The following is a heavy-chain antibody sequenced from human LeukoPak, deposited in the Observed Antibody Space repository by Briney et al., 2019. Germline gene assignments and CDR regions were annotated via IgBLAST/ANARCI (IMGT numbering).Heavy chain of an antibody. CDR3: ARLHSGSYYGDAFDI. CDR1: GFTFSNYW. D-gene: IGHD1-26*01. J-gene: IGHJ3*02. V-gene: IGHV3-7*01. Sequence: GGSLRLSCVGSGFTFSNYWLSWVRQTPGKGLEWVANIKQDASEKYYVDSVEGRFTISRDNAKNSLYLQMNTLRAEDTAVYYCARLHSGSYYGDAFDIWGHGTMVTVSS. CDR2: IKQDASEK.